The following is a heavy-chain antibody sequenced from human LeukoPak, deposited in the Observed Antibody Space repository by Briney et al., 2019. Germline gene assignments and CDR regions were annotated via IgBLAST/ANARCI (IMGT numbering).Heavy chain of an antibody. D-gene: IGHD3-22*01. Sequence: SETLSLTCTVSGGSISNYFWTWIRQPPGKGLDWIGYTNSSGNTNYNPSLKSRVTMSVDTSKNQFSLKLTSVTAADTAIYYCARFEKFYDSSVHYLDYWGQGTLVTVSS. CDR3: ARFEKFYDSSVHYLDY. J-gene: IGHJ4*02. CDR1: GGSISNYF. CDR2: TNSSGNT. V-gene: IGHV4-59*01.